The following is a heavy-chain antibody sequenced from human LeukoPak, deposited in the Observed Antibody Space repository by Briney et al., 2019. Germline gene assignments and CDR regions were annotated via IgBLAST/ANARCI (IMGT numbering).Heavy chain of an antibody. D-gene: IGHD3-10*01. V-gene: IGHV1-2*02. CDR3: AKSGNSYFDY. CDR1: GYRXGGYF. J-gene: IGHJ4*02. Sequence: ASVKVSCRASGYRXGGYFMHWVRQAPGQGLEWMGWIDPNSGDTNFAQNFQGRVTMTRDTSISTAYMELSRLGSDDTAVYFCAKSGNSYFDYWGQGTLVTVSS. CDR2: IDPNSGDT.